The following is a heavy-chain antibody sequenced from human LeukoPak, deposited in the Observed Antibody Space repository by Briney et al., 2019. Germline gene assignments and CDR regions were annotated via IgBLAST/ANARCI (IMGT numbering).Heavy chain of an antibody. CDR3: ARDHGDIVVVVAAISPYYMDV. CDR2: ISYDGSNK. D-gene: IGHD2-15*01. J-gene: IGHJ6*03. Sequence: GGSLRLSCAVSGFTFSSYGMHWVRQAPGKGLEWVAVISYDGSNKYYADSVKGRFTISRDNSKNTLFLQMNSLRPEDTAVYYCARDHGDIVVVVAAISPYYMDVWGKGTTVTISS. V-gene: IGHV3-30*03. CDR1: GFTFSSYG.